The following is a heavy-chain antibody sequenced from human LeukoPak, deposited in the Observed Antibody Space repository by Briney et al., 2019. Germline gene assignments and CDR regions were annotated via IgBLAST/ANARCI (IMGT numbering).Heavy chain of an antibody. D-gene: IGHD4-23*01. J-gene: IGHJ3*02. CDR1: GGSISSIIYY. CDR2: IYYSGST. CDR3: ASMTTVVRDAFDI. Sequence: SETLSLTCTVSGGSISSIIYYWGWIRQPPGKGLEWIGTIYYSGSTYYNVSLKSRVTISVDTSRNQFSLKLNSVTAADTAVYYCASMTTVVRDAFDIWGQGTMVTVSS. V-gene: IGHV4-39*07.